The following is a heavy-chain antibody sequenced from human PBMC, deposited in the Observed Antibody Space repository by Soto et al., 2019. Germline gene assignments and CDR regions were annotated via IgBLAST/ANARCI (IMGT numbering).Heavy chain of an antibody. J-gene: IGHJ5*02. CDR1: GGSISRDASF. CDR3: ARGGASSKWFDP. Sequence: LSLTCTVSGGSISRDASFWSWIRQLPGKGPEWIAFISYSGTTSYNPSLRSRVTISADTSKSQFSLNLSSVTAADTAVYYCARGGASSKWFDPWGQGILVTVS. V-gene: IGHV4-31*02. D-gene: IGHD2-15*01. CDR2: ISYSGTT.